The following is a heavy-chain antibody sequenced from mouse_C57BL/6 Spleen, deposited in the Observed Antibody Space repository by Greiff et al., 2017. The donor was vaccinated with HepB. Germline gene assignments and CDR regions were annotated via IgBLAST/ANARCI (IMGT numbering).Heavy chain of an antibody. CDR2: IDPNSGGT. D-gene: IGHD1-1*01. V-gene: IGHV1-72*01. J-gene: IGHJ1*03. CDR1: GYTFTSYW. Sequence: VQLQQPGAELVKPGASVKLSCKASGYTFTSYWMHWVKQRPGRGLEWIGRIDPNSGGTKYNEKFKSKATLTVDKPSSTAYMQLSSLTSEDSAVYYCARQGIITTVVATRNWYFDVWGTGTTVTVSS. CDR3: ARQGIITTVVATRNWYFDV.